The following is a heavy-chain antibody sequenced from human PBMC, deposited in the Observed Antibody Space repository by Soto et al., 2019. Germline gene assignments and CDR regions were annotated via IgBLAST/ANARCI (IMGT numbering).Heavy chain of an antibody. J-gene: IGHJ4*02. CDR3: ARGIAVAGPDY. CDR2: IYYSGST. D-gene: IGHD6-19*01. Sequence: QVQLQESGPGLVKPSETLSLTCTVSGGSVSSGSYYWSWIRQPPGKGLEWIGYIYYSGSTNYNPSLKSRVTISVDTSKNQLSLKLSSVTAADTAVYYCARGIAVAGPDYWGQGTLVTVSS. V-gene: IGHV4-61*01. CDR1: GGSVSSGSYY.